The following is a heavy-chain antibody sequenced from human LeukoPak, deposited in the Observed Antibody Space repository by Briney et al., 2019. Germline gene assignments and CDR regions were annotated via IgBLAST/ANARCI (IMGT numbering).Heavy chain of an antibody. CDR1: GVSISGYY. J-gene: IGHJ3*02. CDR2: IYYSGST. Sequence: KASETLSLTCTVSGVSISGYYWTWIRQSPGKGLEWLGYIYYSGSTNYNPSLKSRVTISVDTSKNQFSLKLSSVSAADTAVYYCARHYIAAGGGDAFDIWGQGTMVTVSS. D-gene: IGHD6-13*01. CDR3: ARHYIAAGGGDAFDI. V-gene: IGHV4-59*08.